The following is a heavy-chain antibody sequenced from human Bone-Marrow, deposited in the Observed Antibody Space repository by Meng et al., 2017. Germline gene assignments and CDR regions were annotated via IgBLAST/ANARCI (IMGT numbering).Heavy chain of an antibody. Sequence: ASVKVSCKASGYTFTSSDINWVRQATGQGLEWMGWMNPNSGNTGYAQKFQGRVTMTRDTSISTAYMELSSLRSEDTAVYYCARGRGTGYSSSWYGVDYWGQGTLVIVSS. D-gene: IGHD6-13*01. CDR2: MNPNSGNT. J-gene: IGHJ4*02. CDR3: ARGRGTGYSSSWYGVDY. V-gene: IGHV1-8*01. CDR1: GYTFTSSD.